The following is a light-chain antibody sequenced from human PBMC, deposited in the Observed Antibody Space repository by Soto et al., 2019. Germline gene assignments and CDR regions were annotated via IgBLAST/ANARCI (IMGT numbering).Light chain of an antibody. CDR2: DAS. CDR1: QNINNY. Sequence: DIKMTQSPSSLSGSLGDRVTIXCQASQNINNYLNWYQQKPGRAPKLLIYDASNLEAGVPSRFRGSGSGTDFTFTISRLQPEDIATYYCQQYENLPTFGQGTRLEIK. V-gene: IGKV1-33*01. J-gene: IGKJ5*01. CDR3: QQYENLPT.